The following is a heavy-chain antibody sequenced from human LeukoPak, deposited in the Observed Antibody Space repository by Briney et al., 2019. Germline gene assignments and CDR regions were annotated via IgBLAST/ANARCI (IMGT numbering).Heavy chain of an antibody. CDR1: GGTFSIYA. J-gene: IGHJ3*02. V-gene: IGHV1-69*06. Sequence: GSSVKVSSKASGGTFSIYAISWVGQAPGQGGERMGGIIPIFGTANYTQKFQGRVTITAYKSTSTAYMELISLRSEDTAVYYCARGRENYGDYLDAFDIWGQGTMVTVSS. CDR2: IIPIFGTA. CDR3: ARGRENYGDYLDAFDI. D-gene: IGHD4-17*01.